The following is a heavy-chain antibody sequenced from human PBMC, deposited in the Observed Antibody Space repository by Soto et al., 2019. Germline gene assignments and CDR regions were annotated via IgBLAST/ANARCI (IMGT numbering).Heavy chain of an antibody. CDR3: ARDLRGYSSSWYNY. Sequence: ASVKVSCKASGYTFTGYYMHWVRQAPGQGPEWMGWINPNSGGTNYAQKFQGWVTMTRDTSISTAYMELSRLRSDDTAVYYCARDLRGYSSSWYNYWGQGTLVTVSS. CDR1: GYTFTGYY. CDR2: INPNSGGT. J-gene: IGHJ4*02. D-gene: IGHD6-13*01. V-gene: IGHV1-2*04.